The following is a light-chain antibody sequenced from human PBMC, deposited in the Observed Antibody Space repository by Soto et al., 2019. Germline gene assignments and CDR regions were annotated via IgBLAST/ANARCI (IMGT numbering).Light chain of an antibody. CDR3: QQYYSTPPT. CDR2: WAS. CDR1: QSVLYSSNNKNY. Sequence: DIVMTQSPDSLAVSLGERATINCKSSQSVLYSSNNKNYLAWYQQKPGQPPKLLIYWASTRESGVPDRFSGSGSGTDFTLTISTLQAEDVAVCYCQQYYSTPPTVGQGTKV. J-gene: IGKJ1*01. V-gene: IGKV4-1*01.